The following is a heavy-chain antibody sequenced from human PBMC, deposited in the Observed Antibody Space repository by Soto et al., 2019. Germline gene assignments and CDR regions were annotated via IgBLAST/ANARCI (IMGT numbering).Heavy chain of an antibody. CDR2: IVVGSGST. V-gene: IGHV1-58*01. Sequence: SVKVSCKASGLTFTSSALQWVRQARGQRLEWIGWIVVGSGSTNYAQKFQERVTITRDMSTSTAYMALSSLRSEDTAVYYCASDPYYYDSSEYYSFDYWGQGTLVTVSS. J-gene: IGHJ4*02. CDR3: ASDPYYYDSSEYYSFDY. CDR1: GLTFTSSA. D-gene: IGHD3-22*01.